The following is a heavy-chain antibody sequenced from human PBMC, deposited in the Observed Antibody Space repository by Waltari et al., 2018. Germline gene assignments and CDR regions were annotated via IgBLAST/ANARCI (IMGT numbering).Heavy chain of an antibody. CDR1: GFSFSTYW. D-gene: IGHD3-10*01. CDR2: INPNGNTI. V-gene: IGHV3-74*01. J-gene: IGHJ6*02. Sequence: EVQLVESGGGLVQPGGSLSLSCAASGFSFSTYWVNGARQAPGEGLVWVSRINPNGNTIVYADSVKGRFTTSRDNAKNTLYLQMNSLRDDDTAVYYCARSGFMDVWGQGTTVTVSS. CDR3: ARSGFMDV.